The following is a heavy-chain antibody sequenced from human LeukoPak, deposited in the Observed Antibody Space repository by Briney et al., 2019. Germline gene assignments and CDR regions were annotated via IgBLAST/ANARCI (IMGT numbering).Heavy chain of an antibody. CDR2: ISSSSSTI. CDR3: ARSKGYGSGSKNNWFDP. D-gene: IGHD3-10*01. CDR1: GFTFSSYS. Sequence: PGGSLRLSCAASGFTFSSYSMNWVRQAPGKGLEWVSYISSSSSTIYHADSVKGRFTISRDNAKNSLYLQMNSLRDEDTAVYYCARSKGYGSGSKNNWFDPWGQGTLVTVSS. V-gene: IGHV3-48*02. J-gene: IGHJ5*02.